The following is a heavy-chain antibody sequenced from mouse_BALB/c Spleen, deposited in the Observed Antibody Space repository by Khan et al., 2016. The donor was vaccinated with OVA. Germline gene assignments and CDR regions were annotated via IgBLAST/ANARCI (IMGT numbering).Heavy chain of an antibody. CDR2: IWGGGGT. Sequence: VQLEESGPGLVVPSQSLSITCTVSGFSLSRYNIHWVRQPPGKGLEWLGMIWGGGGTDYNSTLKSRLSISKDNSKSQVSLKMNSLQTDDTAMYFCARAYYRYDGYYAMDYWGQGTSVTVSS. CDR3: ARAYYRYDGYYAMDY. CDR1: GFSLSRYN. J-gene: IGHJ4*01. V-gene: IGHV2-6-4*01. D-gene: IGHD2-14*01.